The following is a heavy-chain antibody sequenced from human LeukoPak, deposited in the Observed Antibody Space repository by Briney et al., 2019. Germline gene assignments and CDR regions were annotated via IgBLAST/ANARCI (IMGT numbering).Heavy chain of an antibody. J-gene: IGHJ4*02. CDR2: TNGATGNT. CDR1: GYTFTDYA. D-gene: IGHD4-23*01. V-gene: IGHV1-3*01. Sequence: GASVNVSCKASGYTFTDYALHWVRQAPGQSLEWMGWTNGATGNTRFSQDFQGRLTITIDTSASTALLDLSSLRSDDTAVYYCARSPGGNARTWLDYWGQGTLVTVSS. CDR3: ARSPGGNARTWLDY.